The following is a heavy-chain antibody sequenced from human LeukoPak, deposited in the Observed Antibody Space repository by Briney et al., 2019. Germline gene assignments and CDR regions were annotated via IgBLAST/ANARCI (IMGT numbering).Heavy chain of an antibody. J-gene: IGHJ4*02. CDR2: ISYDGSNK. D-gene: IGHD6-19*01. CDR1: GFTFSSYG. Sequence: GGSLRLSCAASGFTFSSYGMHWVRQAPGKGLEWVAVISYDGSNKYYADSVKGRFTISRGNSKNTLYLQMNSLRAEDTAVYYCAKARRHSSGWYPVYWGQGTLVTVSS. V-gene: IGHV3-30*18. CDR3: AKARRHSSGWYPVY.